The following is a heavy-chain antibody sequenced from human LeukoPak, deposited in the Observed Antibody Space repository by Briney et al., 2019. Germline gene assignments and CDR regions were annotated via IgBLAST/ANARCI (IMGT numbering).Heavy chain of an antibody. CDR3: ATAYYYDSSGNDAFDI. D-gene: IGHD3-22*01. V-gene: IGHV3-21*01. CDR1: GFTFSSYS. CDR2: ISSSSSYI. Sequence: GGSLRLSCAASGFTFSSYSMNWVRQAPGKGLEWVSSISSSSSYIYYADSVEGRFTISRDNAKNSLYLQMNSLRAEDTAVYYCATAYYYDSSGNDAFDIWGQGTMVTVSS. J-gene: IGHJ3*02.